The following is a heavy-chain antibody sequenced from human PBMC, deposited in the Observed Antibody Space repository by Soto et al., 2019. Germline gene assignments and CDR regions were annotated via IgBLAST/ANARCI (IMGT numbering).Heavy chain of an antibody. D-gene: IGHD2-2*01. CDR2: ISANNGTT. Sequence: ASVKVSCKASGGTFSSYAISWVRQAPGQGLEWMGWISANNGTTNYAQKLQGRVTMTTDTSTSTAYMELRSLRSDDTAVYYCATRGYCSSTSCYHGAFDIWGQGTMVTVSS. J-gene: IGHJ3*02. CDR1: GGTFSSYA. CDR3: ATRGYCSSTSCYHGAFDI. V-gene: IGHV1-18*01.